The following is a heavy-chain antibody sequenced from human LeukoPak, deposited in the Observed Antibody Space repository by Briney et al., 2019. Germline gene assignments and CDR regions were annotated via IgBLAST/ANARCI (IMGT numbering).Heavy chain of an antibody. V-gene: IGHV1-2*02. CDR2: INPNSGGT. Sequence: ASVKVSCKASGYTFTGYYMHWVRQAPGQGLEWMGWINPNSGGTNYAQEFQGRVTMTRDTSISTAYVELSRLRSDDTAVYYCARGWHSADTAMGRPIDYWGQGTLVTVSS. D-gene: IGHD5-18*01. CDR3: ARGWHSADTAMGRPIDY. CDR1: GYTFTGYY. J-gene: IGHJ4*02.